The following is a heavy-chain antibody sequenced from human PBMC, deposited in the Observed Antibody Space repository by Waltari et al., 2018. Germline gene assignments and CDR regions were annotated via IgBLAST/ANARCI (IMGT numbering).Heavy chain of an antibody. Sequence: QVQLVQSGAEVKKPGSSVKVSCKASGGTFSSYAISWVRPAPGQGLEWMGGIIPIFGTANYAQKFQGRVTITADESTSTAYMELSSLRSEDTAVYYCARALGGSSSWYGNWFDPWGQGTLVTVSS. V-gene: IGHV1-69*01. CDR2: IIPIFGTA. J-gene: IGHJ5*02. CDR3: ARALGGSSSWYGNWFDP. D-gene: IGHD6-13*01. CDR1: GGTFSSYA.